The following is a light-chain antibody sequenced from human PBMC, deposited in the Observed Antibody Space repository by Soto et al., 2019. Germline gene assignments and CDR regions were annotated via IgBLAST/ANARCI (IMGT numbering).Light chain of an antibody. Sequence: EIVLTQSPGTLSLSPGERATLSCRASQSVSSNYLAWYQQKPGQAPRLLIYGASSRGTGIPDRFSGSGSGTDFTLTISRLEPEDVAVYYCQQYGSSPYTCGQGTKLEI. V-gene: IGKV3-20*01. J-gene: IGKJ2*01. CDR1: QSVSSNY. CDR2: GAS. CDR3: QQYGSSPYT.